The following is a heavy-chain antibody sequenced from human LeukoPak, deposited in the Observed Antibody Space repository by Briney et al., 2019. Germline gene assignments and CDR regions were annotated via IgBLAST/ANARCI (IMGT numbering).Heavy chain of an antibody. CDR3: ARGYVDSSGWSPNWFDP. Sequence: SETLSLTCTVSGGSISSGGYYWSWIRQHPGXXXXXXXXXXXSGSTYYNPSLKSRVTISVDTSKNQFSLKLSSVTAADTAVYYCARGYVDSSGWSPNWFDPWGQGTLVTVSS. J-gene: IGHJ5*02. D-gene: IGHD6-19*01. CDR2: XXXSGST. V-gene: IGHV4-31*03. CDR1: GGSISSGGYY.